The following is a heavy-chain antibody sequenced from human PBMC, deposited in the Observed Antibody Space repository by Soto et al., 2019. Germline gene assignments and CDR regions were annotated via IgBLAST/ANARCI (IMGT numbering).Heavy chain of an antibody. V-gene: IGHV3-7*01. Sequence: EVQLVESGGGLVQPGGSLRLSCAASGFTFSNFWMTWVRQAPGKGLEWVANIHPDGGAKYYVDSVKGRFTISRDNPKNSLYLQMAGLRADDTAVYFCARDQTSSWSTSDCWGQGTLVTVSS. CDR2: IHPDGGAK. D-gene: IGHD6-13*01. CDR3: ARDQTSSWSTSDC. J-gene: IGHJ4*02. CDR1: GFTFSNFW.